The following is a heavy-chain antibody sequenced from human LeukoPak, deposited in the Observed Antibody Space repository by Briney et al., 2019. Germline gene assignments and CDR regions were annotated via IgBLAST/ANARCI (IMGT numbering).Heavy chain of an antibody. J-gene: IGHJ4*02. CDR3: ANTGNPMNY. CDR2: ISSSSSTI. Sequence: QSGGSLRLSCAASGFTFSSYSMNWVRQAPGKGLEWISYISSSSSTIYYADSVKGRFTISRDNAKNSLYLQMNSLRAEDTAVYYCANTGNPMNYWGQGTLVTVSS. V-gene: IGHV3-48*04. CDR1: GFTFSSYS. D-gene: IGHD1-14*01.